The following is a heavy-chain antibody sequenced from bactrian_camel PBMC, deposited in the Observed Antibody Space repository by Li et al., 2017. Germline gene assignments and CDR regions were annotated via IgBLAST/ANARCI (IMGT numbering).Heavy chain of an antibody. Sequence: VQLVESGGGSVQAGGSLRLSCAPGPWYITNYCMGWFRQAPGNNREGVAAIANDGGISYADSVKGRFTVDKNTLYLQMNRLRPEDTAMYYCAADPPRAGDVRRRRDAWCTPRGDFAFWGQGTQVTVS. J-gene: IGHJ6*01. CDR3: AADPPRAGDVRRRRDAWCTPRGDFAF. D-gene: IGHD1*01. V-gene: IGHV3S53*01. CDR1: PWYITNYC. CDR2: IANDGGI.